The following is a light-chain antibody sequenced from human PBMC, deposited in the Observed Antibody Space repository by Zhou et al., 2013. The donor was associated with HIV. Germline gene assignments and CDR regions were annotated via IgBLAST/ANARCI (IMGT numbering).Light chain of an antibody. Sequence: DVQMTQSPSSLSASVGDRVTVTCQASQGIGNDLGWYQQKPGKAPKRLIYAASSLQSGVPSRFSGSGSGTEFTLTISSLQPEDFATYYCLQHNSPYTFGQGTKAGDQT. CDR2: AAS. CDR1: QGIGND. CDR3: LQHNSPYT. J-gene: IGKJ2*01. V-gene: IGKV1-17*01.